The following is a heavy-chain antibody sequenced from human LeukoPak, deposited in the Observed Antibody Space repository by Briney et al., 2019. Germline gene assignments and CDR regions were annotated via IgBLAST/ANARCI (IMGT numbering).Heavy chain of an antibody. Sequence: GGSLRLSWAPSGFTFSIYGIHWVRQAPGKGLGWVAVIWYDGSNKYYADSVKGRFTISRDNSKNTLYLQMNSLRAEDTAVYYCARAGVGATYIDAFDIWGQGTMVTVSS. V-gene: IGHV3-33*01. CDR2: IWYDGSNK. D-gene: IGHD1-26*01. CDR3: ARAGVGATYIDAFDI. CDR1: GFTFSIYG. J-gene: IGHJ3*02.